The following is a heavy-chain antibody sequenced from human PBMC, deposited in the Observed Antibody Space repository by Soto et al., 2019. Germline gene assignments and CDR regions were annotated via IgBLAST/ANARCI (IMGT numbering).Heavy chain of an antibody. Sequence: PSETLSLTCTVSGCSISSYYWSWIRQPPGKGLEWIGYIYYSGSTNYNPSLKSRVTISVDTSKNQFSLKLSSVTAADTAVYYCARQIRQTGTGYFDYWGQGTLVTVSS. V-gene: IGHV4-59*08. CDR3: ARQIRQTGTGYFDY. CDR2: IYYSGST. D-gene: IGHD3-9*01. J-gene: IGHJ4*02. CDR1: GCSISSYY.